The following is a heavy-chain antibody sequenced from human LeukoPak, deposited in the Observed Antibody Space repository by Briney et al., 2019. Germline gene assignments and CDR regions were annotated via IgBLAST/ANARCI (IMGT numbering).Heavy chain of an antibody. V-gene: IGHV3-7*03. D-gene: IGHD1-26*01. J-gene: IGHJ4*02. CDR3: ARLIVGAIDS. CDR1: GFTFSNVW. Sequence: GGSLRLSCAASGFTFSNVWMSWVRQAPGKGLEWVANIKQDGSEKNYVDSVKGRFTISRDNAKNSLYLQMNSLRVEDTAVYYCARLIVGAIDSWGQGTLVTVSS. CDR2: IKQDGSEK.